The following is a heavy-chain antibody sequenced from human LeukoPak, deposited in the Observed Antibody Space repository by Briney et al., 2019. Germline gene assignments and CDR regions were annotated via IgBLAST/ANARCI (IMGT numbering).Heavy chain of an antibody. J-gene: IGHJ4*02. Sequence: APVKVSCKASGYTFTGYYMHWVRQAPGQGLEWMGWINPNSGGTNYAQKFQGRVTMTRDTSISTAYMELSRLRSDDTAVYYCARDSGSSWQIDYWGQGTLVTVSS. CDR3: ARDSGSSWQIDY. CDR1: GYTFTGYY. V-gene: IGHV1-2*02. D-gene: IGHD6-13*01. CDR2: INPNSGGT.